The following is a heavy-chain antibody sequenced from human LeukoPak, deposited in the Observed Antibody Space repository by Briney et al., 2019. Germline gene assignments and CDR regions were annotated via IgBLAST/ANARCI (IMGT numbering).Heavy chain of an antibody. CDR2: ISSSSSYI. Sequence: GGSLRLSCAASGFTFSSYAMSWVRQAPGKGLEWVSSISSSSSYIYYADSVKGRFTISRDNAKNSLYLQMNSLRAEDTAVYYCARDPGALGAFDIWGQGTMVTVSS. CDR3: ARDPGALGAFDI. D-gene: IGHD1-26*01. CDR1: GFTFSSYA. V-gene: IGHV3-21*01. J-gene: IGHJ3*02.